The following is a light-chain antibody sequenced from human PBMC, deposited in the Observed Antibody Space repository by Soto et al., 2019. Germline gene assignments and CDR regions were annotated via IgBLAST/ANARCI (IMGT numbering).Light chain of an antibody. J-gene: IGLJ2*01. Sequence: QSVLTQPPSASGTPGQRVTISCSGSSSNIGSNYEYWYQQVPGTAPKLLIYSNSQWPSGVPDRFSGSKSGTSASLAISGLRSEDEADYYCAAWDDSLSGVVFGGGTKLTVL. CDR1: SSNIGSNY. CDR3: AAWDDSLSGVV. CDR2: SNS. V-gene: IGLV1-47*02.